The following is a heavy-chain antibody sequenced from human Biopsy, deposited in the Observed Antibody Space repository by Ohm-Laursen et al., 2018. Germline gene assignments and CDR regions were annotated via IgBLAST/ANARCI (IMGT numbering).Heavy chain of an antibody. CDR1: GGSISGYY. CDR3: ARATNSTGWPYFYCYGMDV. D-gene: IGHD2/OR15-2a*01. CDR2: IYHRGYT. Sequence: SDTLSLTCSVSGGSISGYYWSWIRQPPGKGLEWIGEIYHRGYTDYNASLKGRVSISVDTSKNQFSLRLTSVTAADPAVYYCARATNSTGWPYFYCYGMDVWGRGTTVIVSS. J-gene: IGHJ6*02. V-gene: IGHV4-34*01.